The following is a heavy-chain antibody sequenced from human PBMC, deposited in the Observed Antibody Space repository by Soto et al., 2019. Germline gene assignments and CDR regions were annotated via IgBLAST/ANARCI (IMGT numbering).Heavy chain of an antibody. Sequence: GWSLRLSCAASGFAFSSYSTHWVPQAPGKGLVWVSRINSDGSSTSYADCVKGRSTISRDNAKNTLYLQMNSLRAEQTAVYYCARVQVGLAGTSRRYGMDVWEQRPRGAV. D-gene: IGHD1-1*01. J-gene: IGHJ6*01. CDR2: INSDGSST. V-gene: IGHV3-74*01. CDR3: ARVQVGLAGTSRRYGMDV. CDR1: GFAFSSYS.